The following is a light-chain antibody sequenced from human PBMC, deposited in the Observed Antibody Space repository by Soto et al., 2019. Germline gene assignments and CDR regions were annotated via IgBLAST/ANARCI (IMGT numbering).Light chain of an antibody. CDR3: QQGYSTPWT. CDR2: AIS. CDR1: QSVTTY. V-gene: IGKV1-39*01. Sequence: DIQMTQYPSSLSASVVDRVTITCRASQSVTTYLHWYQQKAGEAPKLLIYAISNLQSGVSSRFSGSGSGTDFSLTINTLQPEDFATYYCQQGYSTPWTFGQGTKVDI. J-gene: IGKJ1*01.